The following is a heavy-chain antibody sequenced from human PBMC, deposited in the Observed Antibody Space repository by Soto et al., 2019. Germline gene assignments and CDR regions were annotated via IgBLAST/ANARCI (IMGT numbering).Heavy chain of an antibody. CDR2: INPNSGDA. Sequence: QVQLVQSGAEVKKPGASVTVSCKASGYTFSDDYLHWVRQAPGQGPEWMGRINPNSGDAKFAQKFQGRVTMTRDTSVRTAFMELNWLKSDDTAVYYCARESGGATATLDYYYFYMDVWGKGTTVTVSS. J-gene: IGHJ6*03. D-gene: IGHD5-12*01. CDR3: ARESGGATATLDYYYFYMDV. V-gene: IGHV1-2*06. CDR1: GYTFSDDY.